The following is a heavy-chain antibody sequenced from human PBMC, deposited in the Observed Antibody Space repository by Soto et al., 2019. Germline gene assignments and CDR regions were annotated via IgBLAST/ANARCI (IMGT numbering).Heavy chain of an antibody. CDR3: VKDRDSNSWPARDV. CDR2: ISPNSGNT. Sequence: QVHLVQSGAEVKKPGASVNVSCKTSGYTFTRNGISWVRQAPGQGLEWMGWISPNSGNTRYAQKLHDSVIMTTATSTSTAYMKLRSLRSDDTAVYYCVKDRDSNSWPARDVWGPGTTVTVSS. CDR1: GYTFTRNG. J-gene: IGHJ6*02. V-gene: IGHV1-18*01. D-gene: IGHD3-22*01.